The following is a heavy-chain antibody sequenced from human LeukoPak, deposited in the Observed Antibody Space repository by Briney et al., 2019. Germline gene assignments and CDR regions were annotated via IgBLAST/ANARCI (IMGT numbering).Heavy chain of an antibody. V-gene: IGHV4-34*01. Sequence: PSETLSLTCAVYGGSFSGYYWSWIRQPPGKGLEWIGKINHSGSTNYNPSLKSRVTISVDTSKNQFSLKLSSVTAADTAVYYCARGPYCSSTCCYTNWFDPWGQGTLVTVSS. CDR3: ARGPYCSSTCCYTNWFDP. CDR1: GGSFSGYY. D-gene: IGHD2-2*02. J-gene: IGHJ5*02. CDR2: INHSGST.